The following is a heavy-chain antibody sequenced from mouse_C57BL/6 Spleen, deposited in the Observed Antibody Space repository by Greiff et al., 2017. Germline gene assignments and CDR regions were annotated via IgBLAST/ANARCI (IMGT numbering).Heavy chain of an antibody. CDR3: AREDGSSFLYFDV. CDR2: IDPANGYT. J-gene: IGHJ1*03. CDR1: GFNIKNTY. V-gene: IGHV14-3*01. D-gene: IGHD1-1*01. Sequence: VQLQQSVAELVRPGASVKLSCTASGFNIKNTYMHWVKQRPEQGLEWIGRIDPANGYTKYAPKFQGKATITADTSYNTAYLQLSGLTFEDTAFYYFAREDGSSFLYFDVRGTGTTVTVSS.